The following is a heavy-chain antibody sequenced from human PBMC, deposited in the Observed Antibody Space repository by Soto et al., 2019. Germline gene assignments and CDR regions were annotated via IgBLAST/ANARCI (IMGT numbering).Heavy chain of an antibody. J-gene: IGHJ6*02. Sequence: QVQLQESGPRLVKPSETLSLTCTVSGGSISSYYWSWIRQPPGKGLEWIGYIYYSGSTNYNPSLKSRVTISVDTSKNQFSLKLSSVTAADTAVYYCARDTLTGRYGMDVWGQGTTVTVSS. CDR1: GGSISSYY. CDR2: IYYSGST. D-gene: IGHD3-9*01. CDR3: ARDTLTGRYGMDV. V-gene: IGHV4-59*01.